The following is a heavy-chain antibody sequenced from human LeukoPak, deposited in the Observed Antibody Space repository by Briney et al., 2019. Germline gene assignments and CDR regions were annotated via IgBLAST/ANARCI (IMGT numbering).Heavy chain of an antibody. Sequence: GESLRLSCAASGFTFNSYSMIWVPQAPGKGLEWVSYISSASNTIYYAVSVKGRFTISRDNAKNSLYLQMNSLRAEDTAMYCCARDGWFGDYNWFDPWGQGTLVTVSS. J-gene: IGHJ5*02. V-gene: IGHV3-48*01. D-gene: IGHD3-10*01. CDR2: ISSASNTI. CDR1: GFTFNSYS. CDR3: ARDGWFGDYNWFDP.